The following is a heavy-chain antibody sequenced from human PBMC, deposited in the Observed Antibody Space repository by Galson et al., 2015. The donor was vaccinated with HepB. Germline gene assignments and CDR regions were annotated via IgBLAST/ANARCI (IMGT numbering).Heavy chain of an antibody. V-gene: IGHV6-1*01. Sequence: CAISGDSVSSHSAVWNWIRQSPSRGLEWLGRTYYRSKWYKDYALFVKSRITINADTSRNQISLQLNSMTPEDAAVYYCAYGVDVWGPGTTVTVSS. J-gene: IGHJ6*02. CDR3: AYGVDV. CDR1: GDSVSSHSAV. CDR2: TYYRSKWYK.